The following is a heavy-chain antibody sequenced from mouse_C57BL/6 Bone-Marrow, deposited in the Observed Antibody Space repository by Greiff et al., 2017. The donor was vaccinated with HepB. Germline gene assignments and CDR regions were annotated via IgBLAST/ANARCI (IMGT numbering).Heavy chain of an antibody. D-gene: IGHD3-1*01. V-gene: IGHV1-26*01. CDR3: ARSGDY. CDR1: GYTFTDYY. Sequence: QLQQSGPELVKPGASVKISCKASGYTFTDYYMNWVKQSHGKSLEWIGDINPNNGGTSYNQKFKGKATLTVDKSSSTAYMELRSLTSEDSAVYYCARSGDYWGQGTTLTVSS. J-gene: IGHJ2*01. CDR2: INPNNGGT.